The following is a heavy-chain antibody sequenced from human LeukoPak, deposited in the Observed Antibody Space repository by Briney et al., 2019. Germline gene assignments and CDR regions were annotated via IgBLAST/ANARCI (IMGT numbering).Heavy chain of an antibody. J-gene: IGHJ5*02. CDR3: ASARRLGELSLCRFDP. V-gene: IGHV1-2*02. CDR1: GYTFIGYY. Sequence: GASVKVSCKASGYTFIGYYMHWVRQAPGQGLEWMGWINPNSGDTNYAQKFQGRVTMTRDTSISTAYMELSRLRSDDTAVYYCASARRLGELSLCRFDPWGQGTLVTVSS. D-gene: IGHD3-16*02. CDR2: INPNSGDT.